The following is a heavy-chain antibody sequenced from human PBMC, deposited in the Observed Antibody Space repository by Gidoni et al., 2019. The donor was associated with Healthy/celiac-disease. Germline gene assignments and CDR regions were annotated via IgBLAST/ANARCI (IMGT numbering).Heavy chain of an antibody. Sequence: GAEVKKPGASVKVSCKASGYTFTSYGISWVRQAPGQGLEWMGWISAYNGNTNYAQKLQGRVTMTTDTSTSTAYMELRSLRSDDTAVYYCARDPARRWLKWLGGYFDYWGQGTLVTVSS. D-gene: IGHD3-22*01. CDR1: GYTFTSYG. J-gene: IGHJ4*02. V-gene: IGHV1-18*01. CDR2: ISAYNGNT. CDR3: ARDPARRWLKWLGGYFDY.